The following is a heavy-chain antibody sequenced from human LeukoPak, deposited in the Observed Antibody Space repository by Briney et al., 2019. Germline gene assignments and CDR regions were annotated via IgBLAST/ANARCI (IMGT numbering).Heavy chain of an antibody. CDR2: INSDGSST. D-gene: IGHD3-10*01. V-gene: IGHV3-53*01. Sequence: GGSLRLSCAASGFTVSSNYMSWVRQAPGKGLVWVSRINSDGSSTSYADSVKGRFTISRDNSKNTLYLQMNSLRAEDTAVYYCAKDRYYYGSGRGPDMDVWGKGTTVTISS. CDR1: GFTVSSNY. J-gene: IGHJ6*03. CDR3: AKDRYYYGSGRGPDMDV.